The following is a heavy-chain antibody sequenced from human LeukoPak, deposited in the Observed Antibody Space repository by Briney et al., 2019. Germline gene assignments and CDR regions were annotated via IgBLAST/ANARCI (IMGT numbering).Heavy chain of an antibody. J-gene: IGHJ5*02. CDR3: ARDNWDIVVVVAAMSWFDP. CDR1: GYTFTGYY. CDR2: INPNSGGT. D-gene: IGHD2-15*01. Sequence: GASVKVSCKASGYTFTGYYMHWVRQAPGQGLEWMGWINPNSGGTNYAQKFQGRVTMTRDTSISTAYMELGRLRSDDTAVYYCARDNWDIVVVVAAMSWFDPWGQGTLVTVSS. V-gene: IGHV1-2*02.